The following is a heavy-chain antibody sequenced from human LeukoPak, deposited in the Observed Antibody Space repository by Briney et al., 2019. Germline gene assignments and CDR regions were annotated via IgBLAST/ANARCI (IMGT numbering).Heavy chain of an antibody. J-gene: IGHJ4*02. CDR3: ARAGEDDFWSGYYN. Sequence: SETLSLTCTVSGGSISSSSYYWGWIRQPPGKGLEWIGSIYYSGSTYYNPSLKSRVTISVDTSKNQFSLKLSSVTAADTAVYYCARAGEDDFWSGYYNWGQGTLVTVSS. V-gene: IGHV4-39*07. CDR2: IYYSGST. CDR1: GGSISSSSYY. D-gene: IGHD3-3*01.